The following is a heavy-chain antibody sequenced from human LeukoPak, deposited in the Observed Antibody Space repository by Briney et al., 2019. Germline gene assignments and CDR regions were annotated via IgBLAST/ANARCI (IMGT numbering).Heavy chain of an antibody. CDR1: GFTFSSYS. CDR2: ISSSGSTI. CDR3: ARNLKGYSYGYDY. J-gene: IGHJ4*02. V-gene: IGHV3-48*04. Sequence: GGSLRLSCAASGFTFSSYSMNWVRQAPGKGLEWVSYISSSGSTIYYADSVKGRFTIARDNAKNSLYLQMNSLRAEDTAVYYCARNLKGYSYGYDYWGQGTLVTVSP. D-gene: IGHD5-18*01.